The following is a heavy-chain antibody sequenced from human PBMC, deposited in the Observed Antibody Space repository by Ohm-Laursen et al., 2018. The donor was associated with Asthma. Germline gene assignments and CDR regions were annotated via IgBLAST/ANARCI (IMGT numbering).Heavy chain of an antibody. D-gene: IGHD3-9*01. CDR1: GFTFSSYA. Sequence: SLRLSCAASGFTFSSYAMSWVRQAPGKGLEWVSVIYSGGSTYYADSVKGRFTISRDNSKNTLYLQMNSLRAEDTAVYYCARLVGYFDWSENWFDPWGQGTLVTVSS. J-gene: IGHJ5*02. V-gene: IGHV3-23*03. CDR3: ARLVGYFDWSENWFDP. CDR2: IYSGGST.